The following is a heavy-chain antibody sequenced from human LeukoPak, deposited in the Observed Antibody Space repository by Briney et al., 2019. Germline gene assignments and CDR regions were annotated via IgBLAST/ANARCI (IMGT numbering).Heavy chain of an antibody. Sequence: AGGSLRLSCAGSGFTFSSNPLSWVRQAPGKGLEWVSAINPSGGNTYYADSVRGRFTISRDNSKNTLYLQMNTLRAEDTAVYYCAREGGNWGEGYFDYWGQGTLVTVSS. J-gene: IGHJ4*02. D-gene: IGHD7-27*01. CDR2: INPSGGNT. CDR1: GFTFSSNP. CDR3: AREGGNWGEGYFDY. V-gene: IGHV3-23*01.